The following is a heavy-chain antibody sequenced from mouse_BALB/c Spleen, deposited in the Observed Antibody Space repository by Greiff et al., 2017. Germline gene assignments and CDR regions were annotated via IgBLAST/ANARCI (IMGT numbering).Heavy chain of an antibody. CDR3: ARDKGGKRYAMDY. J-gene: IGHJ4*01. D-gene: IGHD1-1*02. CDR1: GFTFSSYG. V-gene: IGHV5-6-3*01. CDR2: INSNGGST. Sequence: EVKLVESGGGLVQPGGSLKLSCAASGFTFSSYGMSWVRQTPDKRLELVATINSNGGSTYYPDSVKGRFTISRDNAKNTLYLQMSSLKSEDTAMYYCARDKGGKRYAMDYWGQGTSVTVSS.